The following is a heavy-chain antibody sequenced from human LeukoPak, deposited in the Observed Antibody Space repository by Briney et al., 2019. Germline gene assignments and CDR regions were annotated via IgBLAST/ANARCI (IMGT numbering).Heavy chain of an antibody. CDR1: GGSFSGYY. CDR2: INHSGST. D-gene: IGHD6-19*01. V-gene: IGHV4-34*01. Sequence: SETLSLTCAVYGGSFSGYYWSWIRQPPGKGLEWIGEINHSGSTNYNPSLKSRDTISVDTSKNQFSLKLSSVTAADTAVYYCARTTWYSSGSLDVWGQGTTVTVSS. J-gene: IGHJ6*02. CDR3: ARTTWYSSGSLDV.